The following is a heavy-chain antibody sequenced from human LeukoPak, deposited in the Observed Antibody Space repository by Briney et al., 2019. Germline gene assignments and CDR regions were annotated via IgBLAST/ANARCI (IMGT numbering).Heavy chain of an antibody. Sequence: SETLSLTCAVYGGSFSGYYWSWIRQPPGKGLEWIGEINHSGSTNYNPSLKSRVTISVDTSKNQFSLKLSSVTAADTAVYYCARRLEWFGELLDAFDIWGQGTMVTVSS. CDR3: ARRLEWFGELLDAFDI. D-gene: IGHD3-10*01. CDR1: GGSFSGYY. V-gene: IGHV4-34*01. J-gene: IGHJ3*02. CDR2: INHSGST.